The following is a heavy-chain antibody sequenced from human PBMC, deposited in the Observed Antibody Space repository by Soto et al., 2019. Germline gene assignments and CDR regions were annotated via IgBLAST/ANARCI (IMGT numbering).Heavy chain of an antibody. CDR2: IYYSGST. Sequence: SETLSLTCTVSGGSISSSSYYWGWIRQPPGKGLEWIGSIYYSGSTYYNPSLKSRVTISVDTSKNQFSLKLSSVTAADTAVYYCARTVRGVIITAGAFDYWGQGTLVTVSS. CDR1: GGSISSSSYY. CDR3: ARTVRGVIITAGAFDY. D-gene: IGHD3-10*01. J-gene: IGHJ4*02. V-gene: IGHV4-39*01.